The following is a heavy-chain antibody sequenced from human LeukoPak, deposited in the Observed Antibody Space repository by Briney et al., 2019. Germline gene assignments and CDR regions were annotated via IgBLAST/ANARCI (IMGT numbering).Heavy chain of an antibody. CDR1: GYTFTSYD. Sequence: ASVTLSCKASGYTFTSYDINWVRQATGQGLEWMGWMNPNSGNTGYAQKFQGRVTITRNTSISTAYMELSSLRSEDTAVYYCAREVWDFEAFDIWGQGTMVTVSS. D-gene: IGHD1-26*01. V-gene: IGHV1-8*03. CDR3: AREVWDFEAFDI. J-gene: IGHJ3*02. CDR2: MNPNSGNT.